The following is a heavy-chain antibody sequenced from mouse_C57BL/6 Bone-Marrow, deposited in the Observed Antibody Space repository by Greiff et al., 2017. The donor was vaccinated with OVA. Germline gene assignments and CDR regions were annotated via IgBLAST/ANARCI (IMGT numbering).Heavy chain of an antibody. CDR1: GFTFSSYT. V-gene: IGHV5-9*01. Sequence: EVKLVESGGGLVKPGGSLKLSCAASGFTFSSYTMSWVRQTPEKRLEWVATISGGGGNTYYPDSVKGRFTISRDNAKNTLYLQMSSLRSEDTALYYCARPDCGSSYVYWYFDVWGTGTTVTVSS. CDR3: ARPDCGSSYVYWYFDV. D-gene: IGHD1-1*01. CDR2: ISGGGGNT. J-gene: IGHJ1*03.